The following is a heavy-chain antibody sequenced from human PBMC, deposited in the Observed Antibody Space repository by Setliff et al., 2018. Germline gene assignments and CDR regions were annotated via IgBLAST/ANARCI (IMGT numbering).Heavy chain of an antibody. V-gene: IGHV1-18*01. J-gene: IGHJ4*02. D-gene: IGHD2-21*01. CDR3: ATEKFPGDWGDY. CDR2: ISGHNGDT. Sequence: ASVKVSCKTSGYPFTNYGLSWVRQAPGQGLEWMGWISGHNGDTKLAQNFQGRVTVTTDTFTNTAYMEVTSLRSDDTAVYYCATEKFPGDWGDYCGQGTLVTVSS. CDR1: GYPFTNYG.